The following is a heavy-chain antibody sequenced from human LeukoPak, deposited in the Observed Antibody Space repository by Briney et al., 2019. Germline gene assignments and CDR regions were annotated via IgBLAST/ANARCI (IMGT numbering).Heavy chain of an antibody. V-gene: IGHV3-21*01. Sequence: PGGSLRLSCVASGFTISSYSMNWVRQAPGKGLEWVSSISENSKDIFYVDSVKGRFTISRDNAKNSLYLQMNSLRADDTAVYYCAREVDAAFDIWGQGTMVTVSS. CDR3: AREVDAAFDI. J-gene: IGHJ3*02. CDR1: GFTISSYS. CDR2: ISENSKDI.